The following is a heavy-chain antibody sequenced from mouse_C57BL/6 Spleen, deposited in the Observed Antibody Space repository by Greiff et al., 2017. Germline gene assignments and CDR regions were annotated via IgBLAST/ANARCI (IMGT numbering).Heavy chain of an antibody. CDR3: ARGYYGSSPYAMDY. CDR1: GYTFPGYW. CDR2: ILPGSGST. Sequence: QVQLQQSGAELMKPGASVKLSCKATGYTFPGYWIEWVKQRPGHGLEWIGEILPGSGSTNYNEKFKGKATFTADTSSNTAYMQLSSLTTEDTAIYDCARGYYGSSPYAMDYWGQGTSVTVSS. D-gene: IGHD1-1*01. J-gene: IGHJ4*01. V-gene: IGHV1-9*01.